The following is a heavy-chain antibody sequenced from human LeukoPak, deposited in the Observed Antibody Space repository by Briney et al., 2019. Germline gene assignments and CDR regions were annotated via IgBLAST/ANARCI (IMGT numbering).Heavy chain of an antibody. Sequence: ASVKVSCKASGYTFTSYGISWVRQAPGQGLEWMGWISAYNGNTNYAQKLQGRATMTTDTSTSTAYMELRSLRSDDTAVYYCARDRTYYYGSGSRTDAFDIWGQGTMVTVSS. V-gene: IGHV1-18*01. CDR1: GYTFTSYG. CDR3: ARDRTYYYGSGSRTDAFDI. D-gene: IGHD3-10*01. CDR2: ISAYNGNT. J-gene: IGHJ3*02.